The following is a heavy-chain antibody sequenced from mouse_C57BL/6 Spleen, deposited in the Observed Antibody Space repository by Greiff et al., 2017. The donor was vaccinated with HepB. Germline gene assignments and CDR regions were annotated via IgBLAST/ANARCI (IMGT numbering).Heavy chain of an antibody. CDR3: ATDGYWYFDV. Sequence: VQLQQPGAELVKPGASVKLSCKASGYTFTSYWMHWVKQRPGQGLEWIGMIHPNSGSTNYNEKFKSKATLTVDKSSSTAYMQLSSLTSEDSAVYYCATDGYWYFDVWGTGTTVTVSS. CDR2: IHPNSGST. J-gene: IGHJ1*03. V-gene: IGHV1-64*01. D-gene: IGHD2-3*01. CDR1: GYTFTSYW.